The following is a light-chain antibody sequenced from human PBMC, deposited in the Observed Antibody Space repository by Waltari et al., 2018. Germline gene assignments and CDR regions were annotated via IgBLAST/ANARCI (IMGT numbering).Light chain of an antibody. Sequence: SYVLTQPPSVSVAPGNTARIPCAGTNIGSKGVHGYQQRPGQAPGRVVSDDDDRPSGTPERLSGSRSGDTATLTLRTVEAGDEADYYCQVWDSDDDYWVFGGGTTLTVL. CDR2: DDD. J-gene: IGLJ3*02. CDR1: NIGSKG. CDR3: QVWDSDDDYWV. V-gene: IGLV3-21*03.